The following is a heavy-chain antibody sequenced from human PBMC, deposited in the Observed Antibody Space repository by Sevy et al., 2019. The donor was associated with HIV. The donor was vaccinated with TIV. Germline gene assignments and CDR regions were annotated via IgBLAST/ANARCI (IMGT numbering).Heavy chain of an antibody. V-gene: IGHV4-61*02. CDR2: IYTSGST. D-gene: IGHD3-10*01. CDR1: GGSISSGSYY. Sequence: PSETLSLTCTVSGGSISSGSYYWSWIRQPAGKGLEWIGRIYTSGSTNYNPSLKSRVTMSVDTSKNQFSLKLSSVAAADTAVYYCARPDYGAGYHGAFDIWGQGTMVTVSS. J-gene: IGHJ3*02. CDR3: ARPDYGAGYHGAFDI.